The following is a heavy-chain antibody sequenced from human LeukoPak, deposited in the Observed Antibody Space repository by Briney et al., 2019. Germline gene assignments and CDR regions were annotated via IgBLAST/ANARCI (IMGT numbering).Heavy chain of an antibody. J-gene: IGHJ3*02. V-gene: IGHV3-53*04. CDR2: IYSGGST. CDR1: GFTVSSNC. Sequence: GGSLRLSCAASGFTVSSNCMSWVRQAPGKGLEWVSVIYSGGSTYYADSVKGRFTISRHNSKNTLYLQMNSLRAEDTAVYYCARAVAGTLDAFDIWGQGTMVTVSS. D-gene: IGHD6-19*01. CDR3: ARAVAGTLDAFDI.